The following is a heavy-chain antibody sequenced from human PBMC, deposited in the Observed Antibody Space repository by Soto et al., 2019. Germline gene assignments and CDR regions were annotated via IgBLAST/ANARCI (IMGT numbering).Heavy chain of an antibody. V-gene: IGHV3-30*09. CDR2: ISENGVNK. CDR3: ARRLTKTVSALGY. CDR1: GFTLTSFA. D-gene: IGHD2-8*01. J-gene: IGHJ4*02. Sequence: PGGSLRLSCSASGFTLTSFAIHWVRQAPGKGLEWVAVISENGVNKYSAESVRGRFVISRDNSKNTVELEMNSLRPEDTAIYFCARRLTKTVSALGYWGQGTLVTVSS.